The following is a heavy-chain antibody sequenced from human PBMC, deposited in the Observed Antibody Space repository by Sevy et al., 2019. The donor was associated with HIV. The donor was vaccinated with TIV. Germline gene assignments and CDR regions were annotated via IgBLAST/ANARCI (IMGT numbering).Heavy chain of an antibody. CDR3: ARGGYYGYSGLDY. V-gene: IGHV3-7*01. D-gene: IGHD3-10*01. Sequence: GGSLRLSCAASGFTTGFTFSDYWMAWVRLAPGKGLEWVANIKEDGTEIYYLDSLKGRFTISRDNAKNLLYLQMNSLRAEDTAVYYCARGGYYGYSGLDYWGQGTLVTVSS. CDR1: GFTTGFTFSDYW. CDR2: IKEDGTEI. J-gene: IGHJ4*02.